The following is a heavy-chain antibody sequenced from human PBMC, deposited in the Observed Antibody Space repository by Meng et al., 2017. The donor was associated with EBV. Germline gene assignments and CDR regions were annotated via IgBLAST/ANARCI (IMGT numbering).Heavy chain of an antibody. J-gene: IGHJ4*02. CDR1: GGSVNGYF. CDR2: LHHSGST. V-gene: IGHV4-34*01. CDR3: ARVSPKRYFDYLAPPDY. D-gene: IGHD3-9*01. Sequence: QVQLQQWGAXLLKPXXXLSLTCAXCGGSVNGYFWSWIRQPPGKGLEWIGELHHSGSTNYNPSLKSRLRISVDTSKNQFSLNLTSVTAADTAVYYCARVSPKRYFDYLAPPDYWGQGTLVTVSS.